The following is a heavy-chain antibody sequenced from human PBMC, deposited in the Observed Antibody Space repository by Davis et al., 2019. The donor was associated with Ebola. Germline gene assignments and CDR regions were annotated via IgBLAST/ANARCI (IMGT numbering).Heavy chain of an antibody. CDR3: ARDQWLDAFDL. CDR2: INTNTGNP. CDR1: GYTFTSNA. V-gene: IGHV7-4-1*02. Sequence: AASVKVSCKASGYTFTSNAMNWVRRAPGQGLEWMGWINTNTGNPTYAQAFTGRFVFSLDTSVSTAYLQISSLKAEDTAVYYCARDQWLDAFDLWGQGTMVTVSS. J-gene: IGHJ3*01. D-gene: IGHD6-19*01.